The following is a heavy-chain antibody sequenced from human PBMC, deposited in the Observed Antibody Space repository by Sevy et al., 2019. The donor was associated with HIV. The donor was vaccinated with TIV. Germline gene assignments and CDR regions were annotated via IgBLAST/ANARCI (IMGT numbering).Heavy chain of an antibody. D-gene: IGHD3-3*01. CDR2: ISSSSSYI. V-gene: IGHV3-21*01. CDR3: ARDYYDFWSGYYLLGY. J-gene: IGHJ4*02. Sequence: GGSLRLSCAASGFTFSSYSMNWVRQAPGKGLEWVSSISSSSSYIYYADSVKGRFTISRDNAKNSLCLQMNSLRAEDTAVYYCARDYYDFWSGYYLLGYWGQGTLVTVSS. CDR1: GFTFSSYS.